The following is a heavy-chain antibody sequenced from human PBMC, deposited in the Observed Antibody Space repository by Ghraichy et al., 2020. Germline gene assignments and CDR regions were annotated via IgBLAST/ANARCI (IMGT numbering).Heavy chain of an antibody. CDR3: ARKGGKRSGRYDY. CDR1: GGSFSGYY. Sequence: SETLSLTCAVYGGSFSGYYWSWIRQPPGKGLEWIGEINHSGSTNYNPSLKSRVTISVDTSKNQFSLKLSSVTAADTAVYYCARKGGKRSGRYDYWGQGTLVTVSS. V-gene: IGHV4-34*01. CDR2: INHSGST. J-gene: IGHJ4*02. D-gene: IGHD3-10*01.